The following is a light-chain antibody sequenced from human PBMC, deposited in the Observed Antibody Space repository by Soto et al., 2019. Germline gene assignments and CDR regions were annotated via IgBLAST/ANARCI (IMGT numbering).Light chain of an antibody. Sequence: ETPVARSRSTVCESAGDGVTIVCLASQNISSWLAWYQQKPGTAPKLLIYNASTLKSGVPSRLRGTASGTELPPTLTSLHPHPFATHYSPQYHSYSEAFGQGTKV. CDR1: QNISSW. CDR3: PQYHSYSEA. CDR2: NAS. V-gene: IGKV1-5*03. J-gene: IGKJ1*01.